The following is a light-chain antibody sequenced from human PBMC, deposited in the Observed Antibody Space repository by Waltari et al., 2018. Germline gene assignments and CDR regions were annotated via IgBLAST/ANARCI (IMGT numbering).Light chain of an antibody. V-gene: IGLV3-19*01. CDR3: SSRDSSGNHVL. CDR1: SLRSYY. J-gene: IGLJ2*01. CDR2: GKN. Sequence: SSELPQDPAVSVALGPTVRITCQGDSLRSYYASWYQQKPRQAPVIVIDGKNNRPSGIPDRFSGSSSGNTASLTITGAQAEDEADYYCSSRDSSGNHVLFGGGTKLTVL.